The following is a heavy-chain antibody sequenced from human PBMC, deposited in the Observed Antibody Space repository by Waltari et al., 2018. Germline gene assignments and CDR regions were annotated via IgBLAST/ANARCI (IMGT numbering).Heavy chain of an antibody. CDR3: ASILLGYCTGGVCYSEYFDY. Sequence: QVQLQQWGAGLLKPSETLSLTCAVYGGSFSGYYWSWIRQPPGKGLEWIGENNHSGSTNYNPSLKSRVTISVDTSKNQCSLKLSSVTAADTAVYYCASILLGYCTGGVCYSEYFDYWGQGTLVTVSS. CDR2: NNHSGST. D-gene: IGHD2-8*02. CDR1: GGSFSGYY. V-gene: IGHV4-34*01. J-gene: IGHJ4*02.